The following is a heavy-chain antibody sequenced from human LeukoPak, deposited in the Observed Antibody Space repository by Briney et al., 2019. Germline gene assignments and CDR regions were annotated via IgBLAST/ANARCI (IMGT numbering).Heavy chain of an antibody. J-gene: IGHJ5*02. CDR2: IYSGGST. CDR1: GFTVSSNY. Sequence: GGSLRLSCAASGFTVSSNYMSWVRQAPGKGLEWVSVIYSGGSTYYADSVKGRFTISRDNSKNTLYLQMNSLRAEDTAVYYCARDPVNYYDSSGYYLWGLGTLVTVSS. D-gene: IGHD3-22*01. CDR3: ARDPVNYYDSSGYYL. V-gene: IGHV3-66*02.